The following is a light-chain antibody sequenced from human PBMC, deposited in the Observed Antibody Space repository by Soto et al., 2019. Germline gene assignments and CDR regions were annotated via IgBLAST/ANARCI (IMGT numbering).Light chain of an antibody. CDR1: NSDIGNYNY. J-gene: IGLJ3*02. Sequence: QSALTQPRSVSGSPGQSVTISCTGTNSDIGNYNYVSWYQQHPGKAPKVMIYDVSRRPSGVPDRFSGSKSGNTASLTISGLQAEDEADYYCCSYAGKYTFWVSGGGTKLTVL. V-gene: IGLV2-11*01. CDR3: CSYAGKYTFWV. CDR2: DVS.